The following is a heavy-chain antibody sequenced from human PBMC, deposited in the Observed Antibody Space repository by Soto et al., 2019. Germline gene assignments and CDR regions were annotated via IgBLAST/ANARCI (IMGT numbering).Heavy chain of an antibody. D-gene: IGHD6-19*01. Sequence: TGGSLRLSCVGSGFRFSDYPLNWVRQAPGQGLEWVGRIKSKTDGGTTDYAAPVKGRFTISRDDSKNTLYLQMNSLKTEDTAVYYCTTTWRLAVAARYWGQGTLVTVSS. CDR2: IKSKTDGGTT. J-gene: IGHJ4*02. CDR1: GFRFSDYP. V-gene: IGHV3-15*07. CDR3: TTTWRLAVAARY.